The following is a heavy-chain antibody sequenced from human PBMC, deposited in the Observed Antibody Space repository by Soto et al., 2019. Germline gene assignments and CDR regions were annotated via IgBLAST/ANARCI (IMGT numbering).Heavy chain of an antibody. Sequence: GGSLRLSCAASGFTFSSFGMHWVRQAPGKGLEWVSLIWYDGSKKSYGDSVKGRFTISRDNSRNTVYLQMNSLRADDTAVYYCAKNPVVVVIRNYFDYWGQATLVTVYS. D-gene: IGHD3-22*01. CDR1: GFTFSSFG. CDR2: IWYDGSKK. J-gene: IGHJ4*02. V-gene: IGHV3-33*06. CDR3: AKNPVVVVIRNYFDY.